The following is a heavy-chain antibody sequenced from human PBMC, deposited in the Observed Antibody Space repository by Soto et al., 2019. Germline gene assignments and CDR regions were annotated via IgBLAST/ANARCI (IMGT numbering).Heavy chain of an antibody. CDR2: IIPILGMA. CDR3: ARSVSNPGPFFAR. CDR1: GGTFSTYT. J-gene: IGHJ4*02. Sequence: QVQLVQSGAEVKRPGSSVKVSCKASGGTFSTYTINWVRQAPGQGLEWMGRIIPILGMANYTQKFQGRVTITADKSTTTAYMEVSSLRSEDTAVYYCARSVSNPGPFFARWGQGTLVTVSS. D-gene: IGHD1-1*01. V-gene: IGHV1-69*02.